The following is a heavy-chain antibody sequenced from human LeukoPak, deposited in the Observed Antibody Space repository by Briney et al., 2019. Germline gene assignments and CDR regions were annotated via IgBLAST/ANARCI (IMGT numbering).Heavy chain of an antibody. Sequence: GGFPRLSCAASGFTFSNYAMSWVRQAPGKGLEWVSGVSVSGAHYADSVKGRFTVSRDSSKETLYLQLNSLRPEDTAVYYCAKDSNSVIMWFENWGQGTLVTVSS. CDR3: AKDSNSVIMWFEN. D-gene: IGHD3-10*01. J-gene: IGHJ4*02. CDR1: GFTFSNYA. CDR2: VSVSGA. V-gene: IGHV3-23*01.